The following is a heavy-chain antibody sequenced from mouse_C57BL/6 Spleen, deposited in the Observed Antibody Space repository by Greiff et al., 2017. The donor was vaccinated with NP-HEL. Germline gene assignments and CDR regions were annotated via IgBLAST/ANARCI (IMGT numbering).Heavy chain of an antibody. CDR2: IDPETGGT. D-gene: IGHD1-1*01. Sequence: VQLQQSGAELVRPGASVTLSCKASGYTFTDYEMHWVKQTPVHGLEWIGAIDPETGGTAYNQKFKGKAILTADKSSSTAYMELRSLTSEDSAVYYCTSSGSSYAWFAYWGQGTLVTVSA. CDR3: TSSGSSYAWFAY. CDR1: GYTFTDYE. J-gene: IGHJ3*01. V-gene: IGHV1-15*01.